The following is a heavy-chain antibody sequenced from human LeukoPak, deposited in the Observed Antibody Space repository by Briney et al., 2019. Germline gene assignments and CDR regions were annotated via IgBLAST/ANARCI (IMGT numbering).Heavy chain of an antibody. V-gene: IGHV4-39*01. D-gene: IGHD6-13*01. CDR2: IYYSGST. CDR1: GGSISSSSYY. Sequence: KPSETLSLTCTVSGGSISSSSYYWGWIRQPPGKGLEWIGSIYYSGSTYYNPSLKSRVTISVDTSKNQFSLKLSSVTAADTAVYHCARNESKLAAVGYRKDNWFDPWGHGTLVTVSS. CDR3: ARNESKLAAVGYRKDNWFDP. J-gene: IGHJ5*02.